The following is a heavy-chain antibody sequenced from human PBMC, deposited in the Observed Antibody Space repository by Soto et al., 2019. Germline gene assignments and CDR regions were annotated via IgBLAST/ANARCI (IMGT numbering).Heavy chain of an antibody. Sequence: QVQLQESGPGLVQPSETLSLTCAVSGDSISRSVWWTWVRQSPGKGLEWIGDAYHTGTTNYRPSLRARVTLTVDKSQNLFSLFLYSVTAADTAIYYCAPVCTGDCDSISDAFSVWGHGTRFTVSS. CDR1: GDSISRSVW. D-gene: IGHD2-21*02. CDR3: APVCTGDCDSISDAFSV. V-gene: IGHV4-4*02. J-gene: IGHJ3*01. CDR2: AYHTGTT.